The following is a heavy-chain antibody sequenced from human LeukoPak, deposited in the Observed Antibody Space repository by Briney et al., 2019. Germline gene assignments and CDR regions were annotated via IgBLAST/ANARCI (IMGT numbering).Heavy chain of an antibody. CDR1: GGSISSSSYY. J-gene: IGHJ4*02. Sequence: SETLSLTCTVSGGSISSSSYYWGWIRRPPGKGLEWIGSIYYSGSTYYNPSLKSRVTISVDTSKNQFSLKLSSVTAADTAVYYCARLPNSGGSGSYGPDYWGQGTLVTVSS. CDR2: IYYSGST. V-gene: IGHV4-39*01. CDR3: ARLPNSGGSGSYGPDY. D-gene: IGHD3-10*01.